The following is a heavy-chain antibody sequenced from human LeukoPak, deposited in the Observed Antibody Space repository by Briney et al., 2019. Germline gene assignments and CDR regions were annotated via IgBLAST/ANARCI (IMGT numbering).Heavy chain of an antibody. CDR1: GFTASSNY. V-gene: IGHV3-53*04. Sequence: GGSLRLSCAVSGFTASSNYMSWVRQAPGKGLEWVSVIYSDDRTYYADSVKGRFTISRHTSKKALYLQMNSLRAEDMAVYYCAREVMAKRRAFDIWGQGTVVTVSS. D-gene: IGHD2-8*01. CDR2: IYSDDRT. J-gene: IGHJ3*02. CDR3: AREVMAKRRAFDI.